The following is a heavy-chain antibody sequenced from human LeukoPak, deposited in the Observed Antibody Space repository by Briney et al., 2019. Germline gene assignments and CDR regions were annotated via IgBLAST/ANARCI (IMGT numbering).Heavy chain of an antibody. Sequence: PGGSLRLSCAASGFTFDDYAMHWVRQAPGKGLEWVSLISWDGGSTYYADSVKGRFTISRDNSKNTLDLQMDSLRAEDTALYYCAREIRDRYFDWLPPLDYYYYYMDVWGKGTTVTISS. J-gene: IGHJ6*03. D-gene: IGHD3-9*01. V-gene: IGHV3-43D*03. CDR2: ISWDGGST. CDR3: AREIRDRYFDWLPPLDYYYYYMDV. CDR1: GFTFDDYA.